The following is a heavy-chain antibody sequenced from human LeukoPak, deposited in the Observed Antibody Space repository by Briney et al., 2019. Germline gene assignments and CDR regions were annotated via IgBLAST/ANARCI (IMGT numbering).Heavy chain of an antibody. CDR2: ISGSGGST. CDR3: AKDHRARGVVVVAATTGFDY. D-gene: IGHD2-15*01. CDR1: GFTFSSYA. J-gene: IGHJ4*02. V-gene: IGHV3-23*01. Sequence: GGSLRLSCAAFGFTFSSYAMSWVRQAPGKGLEWVSAISGSGGSTYYADSVKGRFTISRDNSKNTLYLQMNSLRAEDTAVYYCAKDHRARGVVVVAATTGFDYWGQGTLVTVSS.